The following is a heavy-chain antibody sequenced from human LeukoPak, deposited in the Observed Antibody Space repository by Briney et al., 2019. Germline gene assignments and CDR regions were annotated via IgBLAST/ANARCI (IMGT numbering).Heavy chain of an antibody. CDR1: GGSISSYY. J-gene: IGHJ4*02. CDR2: IYYSGST. CDR3: ARDPSSSSEPYYFDY. D-gene: IGHD6-6*01. V-gene: IGHV4-59*01. Sequence: SDTLSLTCTVSGGSISSYYWSWIRQPPGKGLAGIGYIYYSGSTNYNPSLKSRVTISVDTSKNQFSLKLNAVTAADTAVYYCARDPSSSSEPYYFDYWGQGTLVTVSS.